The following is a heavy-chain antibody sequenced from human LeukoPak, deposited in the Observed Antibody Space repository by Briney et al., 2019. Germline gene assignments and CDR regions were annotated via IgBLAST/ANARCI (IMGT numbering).Heavy chain of an antibody. CDR2: IYSGGST. Sequence: PSETLSLTCTVSGGSISSSSYYWGWIRQAPGKGLEWVSVIYSGGSTYYADSVKGRFTISRDNSKNTLYLQMNSLRAEDTAVYYCASQGGALVDYWGQGTLVTVSS. CDR3: ASQGGALVDY. V-gene: IGHV3-53*01. D-gene: IGHD3-16*01. J-gene: IGHJ4*02. CDR1: GGSISSSSYY.